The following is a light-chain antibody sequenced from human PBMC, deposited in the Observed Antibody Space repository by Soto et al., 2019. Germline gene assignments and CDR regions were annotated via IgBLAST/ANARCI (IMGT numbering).Light chain of an antibody. J-gene: IGKJ4*01. V-gene: IGKV3-15*01. CDR2: GAS. CDR3: QQYHSWST. CDR1: QSVSTN. Sequence: DIVMTQSPATLSVSPGQTASLSCRASQSVSTNLAWYQQKPGQAPRLLISGASTRATDIPARFSGRGSETEFTLTISMLQSEDFAVYYCQQYHSWSTFGGGTKVDIK.